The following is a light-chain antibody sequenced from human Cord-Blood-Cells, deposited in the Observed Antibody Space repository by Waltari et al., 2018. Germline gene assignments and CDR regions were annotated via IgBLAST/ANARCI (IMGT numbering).Light chain of an antibody. CDR1: RSNNRAGHH. CDR3: QSYDSSLSGAV. J-gene: IGLJ7*01. CDR2: SNS. Sequence: QSVLTHPHSESGPQGQRVTISCPGSRSNNRAGHHVHWYQQLPATPPKLLIYSNSNRPSGVPDRFSGSKSGTSASLAITGLQAEDEADYYCQSYDSSLSGAVFGGGTQLTVL. V-gene: IGLV1-40*01.